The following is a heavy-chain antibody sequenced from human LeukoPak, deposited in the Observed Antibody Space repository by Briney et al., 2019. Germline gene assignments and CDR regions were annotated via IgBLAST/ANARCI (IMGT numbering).Heavy chain of an antibody. J-gene: IGHJ4*02. Sequence: GGSLRLSCAASGFTFSSYWMHWVRQAPGKGLVWVSRINSDGSSTSYADSVKGRFTISRDNAKNSLYLQMNSLRAEDAAVYYCARDKIVGATHFDYWGQGTLVTVSS. CDR2: INSDGSST. V-gene: IGHV3-74*01. D-gene: IGHD1-26*01. CDR1: GFTFSSYW. CDR3: ARDKIVGATHFDY.